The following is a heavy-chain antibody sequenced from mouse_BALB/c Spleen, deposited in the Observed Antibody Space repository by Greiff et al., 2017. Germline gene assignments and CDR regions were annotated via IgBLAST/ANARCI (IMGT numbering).Heavy chain of an antibody. Sequence: VQLQQSGAELVRPGTSVKVSCKASGYAFTNYLIEWVKQRPGQGLEWIGVINPGSGGTSYNQKFKGKATLTVDKSSSTAYMELRSLTSEDSAVYYCARRELGRYFDVWGAGTTVTVSS. CDR2: INPGSGGT. J-gene: IGHJ1*01. CDR1: GYAFTNYL. CDR3: ARRELGRYFDV. V-gene: IGHV1-54*01. D-gene: IGHD4-1*01.